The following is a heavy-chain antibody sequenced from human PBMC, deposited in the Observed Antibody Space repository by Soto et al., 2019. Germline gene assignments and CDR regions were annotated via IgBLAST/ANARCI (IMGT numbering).Heavy chain of an antibody. Sequence: SETLSLTCTVSGGSISSSSYYWGWIRQPPGTGLEWIGSLYYSGSNYYNPSLKRRVTLSVDTSKNQFARKRSSVTAPDTAVYYCARLLRFVSDPAIDVWVQLTTFTVSS. V-gene: IGHV4-39*01. J-gene: IGHJ6*02. CDR1: GGSISSSSYY. CDR2: LYYSGSN. CDR3: ARLLRFVSDPAIDV. D-gene: IGHD3-3*01.